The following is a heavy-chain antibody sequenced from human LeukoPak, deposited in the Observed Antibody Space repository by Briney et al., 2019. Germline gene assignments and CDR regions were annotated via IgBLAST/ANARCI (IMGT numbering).Heavy chain of an antibody. Sequence: PGGSLRLSCAASGFTLRSYWMSWVRQAPGKGLEWVGRIKSKTDGGTTDYAAPVKGRFTISRDDSKNTLYLQMNSLKTEDTAVYYCITSHYYDSSGYSDWGQGTLVTVSS. CDR2: IKSKTDGGTT. CDR3: ITSHYYDSSGYSD. D-gene: IGHD3-22*01. CDR1: GFTLRSYW. J-gene: IGHJ4*02. V-gene: IGHV3-15*01.